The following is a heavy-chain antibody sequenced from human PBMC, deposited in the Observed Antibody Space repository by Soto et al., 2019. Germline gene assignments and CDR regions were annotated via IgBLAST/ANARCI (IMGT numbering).Heavy chain of an antibody. CDR3: ASTVTTNYFDY. V-gene: IGHV1-46*01. Sequence: ASVKVSCKASGYTFTSYYMHWLRQSPGQGLEWMGIINPSGGSTSYAQKFQGRVTMTRDTSTSTVYMELSSLRSEDTAVYYCASTVTTNYFDYWGQGTLVTVSS. CDR2: INPSGGST. CDR1: GYTFTSYY. D-gene: IGHD4-17*01. J-gene: IGHJ4*02.